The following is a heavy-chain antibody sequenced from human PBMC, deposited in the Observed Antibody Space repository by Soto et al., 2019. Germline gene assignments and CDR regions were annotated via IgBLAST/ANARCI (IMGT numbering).Heavy chain of an antibody. CDR3: TRYYYESSGYYVY. Sequence: GGSLRLSCTGSGFNFGNHALSWVRQAPGKGPEWVGFIRSEAYGGTTDYAASVKGRFIISRDDSKSIAYLEINSLQTDDTAVYYCTRYYYESSGYYVYWGQGTLVTVSS. D-gene: IGHD3-22*01. CDR2: IRSEAYGGTT. CDR1: GFNFGNHA. V-gene: IGHV3-49*04. J-gene: IGHJ4*02.